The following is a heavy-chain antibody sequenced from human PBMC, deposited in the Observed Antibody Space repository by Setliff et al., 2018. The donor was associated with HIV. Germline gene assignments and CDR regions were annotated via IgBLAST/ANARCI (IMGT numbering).Heavy chain of an antibody. CDR3: ARVSGLSGELLYFDY. D-gene: IGHD1-26*01. CDR1: GYTFTIYA. J-gene: IGHJ4*02. Sequence: ASVKVSCKASGYTFTIYALHWVRQAPGQRLEWMGWINAGNGHTKYSQKFQGRVSITRDTSASTAYMELSSLRSEDTAVYYCARVSGLSGELLYFDYWGLGTLVTVSS. CDR2: INAGNGHT. V-gene: IGHV1-3*01.